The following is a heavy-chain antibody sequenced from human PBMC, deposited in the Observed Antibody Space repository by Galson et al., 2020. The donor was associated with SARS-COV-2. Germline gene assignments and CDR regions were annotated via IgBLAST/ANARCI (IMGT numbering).Heavy chain of an antibody. CDR3: AKDLRTTVTFPFDY. CDR1: GFTFSLYP. V-gene: IGHV3-23*01. CDR2: ISGSGGNT. D-gene: IGHD4-17*01. Sequence: GGSLRLSCTASGFTFSLYPMSWVRQAPGKGLEWVSVISGSGGNTYYADSVKGRFTISRDNSKNTLYLQMNSLRAEDTAVYYCAKDLRTTVTFPFDYWGQGTLVTVSS. J-gene: IGHJ4*02.